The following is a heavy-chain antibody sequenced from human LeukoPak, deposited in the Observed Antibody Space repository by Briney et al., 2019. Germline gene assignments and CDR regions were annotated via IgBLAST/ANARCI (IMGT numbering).Heavy chain of an antibody. CDR1: GGSFSGYY. CDR2: INHSGST. D-gene: IGHD4-23*01. CDR3: ARGIYGGNAPYYFDY. J-gene: IGHJ4*02. V-gene: IGHV4-34*01. Sequence: SETLSLTCAVYGGSFSGYYWSWIRQPPGKGLEWIGEINHSGSTNYNPSLKSRVTISVDTSKNQFSLKLSSVTAADTAVYYCARGIYGGNAPYYFDYWGQGTLVTVSS.